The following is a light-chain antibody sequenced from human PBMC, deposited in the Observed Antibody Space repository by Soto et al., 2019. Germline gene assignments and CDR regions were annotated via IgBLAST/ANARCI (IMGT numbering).Light chain of an antibody. CDR1: QGISNW. CDR3: QQANSFPLT. V-gene: IGKV1-12*01. Sequence: DIQMTQSPSSVSASVGDRVSITCRASQGISNWLAWYQQKPGRAPKLLIYTGSSLQSGVPSRFSGTGSGTDFTLTISSLQPEDVATYLCQQANSFPLTFGGGTKVEIK. CDR2: TGS. J-gene: IGKJ4*01.